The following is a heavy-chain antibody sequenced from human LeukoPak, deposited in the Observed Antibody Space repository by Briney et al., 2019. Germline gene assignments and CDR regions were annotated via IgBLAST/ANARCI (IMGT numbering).Heavy chain of an antibody. CDR3: ARDGGRAVEYYFDY. D-gene: IGHD3-16*01. Sequence: PGGSLRLSCAASGFTFSSYSMNWVRQAPGKGLEWVSSISSSSSYIYYADSVKGRFTISRDNAKNSLYLQMNSLRAEDTAVYYCARDGGRAVEYYFDYWGQGTLVSVS. CDR2: ISSSSSYI. CDR1: GFTFSSYS. J-gene: IGHJ4*02. V-gene: IGHV3-21*01.